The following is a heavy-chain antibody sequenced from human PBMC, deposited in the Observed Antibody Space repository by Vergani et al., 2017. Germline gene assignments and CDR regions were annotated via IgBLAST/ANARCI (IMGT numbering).Heavy chain of an antibody. V-gene: IGHV3-74*01. D-gene: IGHD5-24*01. CDR2: IDSAGIST. CDR1: GLTLRNYW. CDR3: AKDLGRDGYFDQ. J-gene: IGHJ4*02. Sequence: EVQLVESGGGLVQPGGSLTLSCAASGLTLRNYWIHWVRLASGKWGEWGSRIDSAGISTPYADCVKGRFTMSRDNVRNKVYLQMSSLRGEDTAVYYCAKDLGRDGYFDQWGQGTLVTVSS.